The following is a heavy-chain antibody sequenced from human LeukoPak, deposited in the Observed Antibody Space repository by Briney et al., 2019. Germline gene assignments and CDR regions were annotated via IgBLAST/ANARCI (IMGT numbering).Heavy chain of an antibody. Sequence: GGSLRLSCAASGFTFSSYSMNWVRHAPGKGLEWVSSISSSSSYIYYADSVKGRFTISRDNAKNSLYLQMNSLRAEDTAVYYCARDIYDILTGYLVCGMDVWGQGTTVTVSS. J-gene: IGHJ6*02. CDR1: GFTFSSYS. CDR2: ISSSSSYI. V-gene: IGHV3-21*01. CDR3: ARDIYDILTGYLVCGMDV. D-gene: IGHD3-9*01.